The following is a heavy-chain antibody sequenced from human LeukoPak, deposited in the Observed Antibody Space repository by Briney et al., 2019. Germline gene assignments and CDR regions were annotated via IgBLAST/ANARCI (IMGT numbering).Heavy chain of an antibody. CDR1: GGSISSYY. J-gene: IGHJ4*02. D-gene: IGHD3-16*01. Sequence: SDTLSLTRTVSGGSISSYYWSWIQQPRGKGLEWIGYIYYSGSTNYNPSLKSRVTISVDTSKNQFSLKLSSVTAADTAVYYCARDGGSSRIFDYWGQGTLVTVSS. CDR3: ARDGGSSRIFDY. V-gene: IGHV4-59*01. CDR2: IYYSGST.